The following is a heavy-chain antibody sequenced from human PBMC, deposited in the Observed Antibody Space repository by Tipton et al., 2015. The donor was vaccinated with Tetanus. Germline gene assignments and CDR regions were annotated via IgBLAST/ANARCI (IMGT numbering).Heavy chain of an antibody. Sequence: GSLRLSCVVSGFTFSNSWMAWVRHAPGKGLEWVANIKKDGSETYYVDSVKGRFTISRDNAKNTLYLQMNSLRAEDTAVYYCARGVTLDYWGQGTLVTVSS. CDR3: ARGVTLDY. V-gene: IGHV3-7*01. J-gene: IGHJ4*02. D-gene: IGHD3-10*01. CDR2: IKKDGSET. CDR1: GFTFSNSW.